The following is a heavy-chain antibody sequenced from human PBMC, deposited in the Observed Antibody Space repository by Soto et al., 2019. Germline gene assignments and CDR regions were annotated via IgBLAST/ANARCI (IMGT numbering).Heavy chain of an antibody. J-gene: IGHJ4*02. CDR2: ISSTTNYI. CDR1: GFTFTRYS. V-gene: IGHV3-21*06. Sequence: GGSVRLSCAASGFTFTRYSMNWVRQAPGKGLEWVSSISSTTNYIYYGDSMKGRFTISRDNAKNSLYLEMNSLRAEDTAVYYCARESEDLTSNFDYWGQGTLVTVSS. CDR3: ARESEDLTSNFDY.